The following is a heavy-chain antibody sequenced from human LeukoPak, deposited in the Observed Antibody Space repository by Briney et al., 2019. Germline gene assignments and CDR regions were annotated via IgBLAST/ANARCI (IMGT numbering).Heavy chain of an antibody. J-gene: IGHJ6*03. D-gene: IGHD5-24*01. CDR2: ISAYNGNT. Sequence: GASVKVSCKASGYTFTSYGISWVRQAPGQGLEWMGWISAYNGNTNYAQKLQGRVTMTTDTSTSTAYMELRSLRSDDTAVYYCARDTLREMATITSYYYYYMDVWGKETTVTVSS. CDR3: ARDTLREMATITSYYYYYMDV. V-gene: IGHV1-18*01. CDR1: GYTFTSYG.